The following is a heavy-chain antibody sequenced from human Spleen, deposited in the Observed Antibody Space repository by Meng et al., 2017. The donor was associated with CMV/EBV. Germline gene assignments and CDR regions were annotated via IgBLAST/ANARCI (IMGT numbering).Heavy chain of an antibody. V-gene: IGHV4-34*01. Sequence: GSLRLSCGVYGGSFSVYYWSWIRQPPGKGLEWIGEINHSGSTNYNPSLKSRVTISVDTSKNQFSLKLSSVTAADTAVYYCASFVGSRGGFNYWGQGSLVTVSS. J-gene: IGHJ4*02. CDR1: GGSFSVYY. D-gene: IGHD1-26*01. CDR3: ASFVGSRGGFNY. CDR2: INHSGST.